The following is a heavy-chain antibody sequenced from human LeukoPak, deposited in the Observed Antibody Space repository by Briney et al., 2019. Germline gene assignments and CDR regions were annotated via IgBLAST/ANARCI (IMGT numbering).Heavy chain of an antibody. D-gene: IGHD6-25*01. CDR1: GFTLSSYA. J-gene: IGHJ4*02. Sequence: GGSLRLSCAASGFTLSSYAMSWVRQSPGKGLEWVSAISGSGGNTHYTDSVKGRFTISRDNSKNTLYLQMDSLRADDTAVYYCAKGSGTAEEFWGQGTLVTVSS. V-gene: IGHV3-23*01. CDR3: AKGSGTAEEF. CDR2: ISGSGGNT.